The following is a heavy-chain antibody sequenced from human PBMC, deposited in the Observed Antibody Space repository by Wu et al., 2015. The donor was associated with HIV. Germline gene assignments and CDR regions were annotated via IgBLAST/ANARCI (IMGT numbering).Heavy chain of an antibody. J-gene: IGHJ4*02. V-gene: IGHV1-18*01. D-gene: IGHD6-13*01. CDR2: INGYNGNT. CDR3: TRRGRPIASATSFDF. CDR1: GYTFINYG. Sequence: QLLQSGVEVKKPGASVTVSCKTSGYTFINYGINWVRQAPGQGLEWMGWINGYNGNTNYAQKVEGRIIMTKETSTSTAYMELRSLTSDDTAVYYCTRRGRPIASATSFDFWGQGTLVIVSS.